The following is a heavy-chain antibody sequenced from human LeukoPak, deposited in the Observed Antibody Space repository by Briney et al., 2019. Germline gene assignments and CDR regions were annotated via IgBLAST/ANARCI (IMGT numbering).Heavy chain of an antibody. V-gene: IGHV3-64*01. CDR2: ISSNGGST. J-gene: IGHJ4*02. CDR3: AKVGPLSSTTGLGTDY. Sequence: PGGSLRLSCAASGFTFSSYAMHWVRQAPGKGLEYVSAISSNGGSTYYANSVKGRFTITRDNSKNTLYLQMGSLRAEDMAVYYCAKVGPLSSTTGLGTDYWGQGTLVTVSS. D-gene: IGHD2/OR15-2a*01. CDR1: GFTFSSYA.